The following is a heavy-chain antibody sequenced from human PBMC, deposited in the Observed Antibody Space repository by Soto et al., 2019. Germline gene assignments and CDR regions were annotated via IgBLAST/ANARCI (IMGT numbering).Heavy chain of an antibody. CDR2: ISWNSGTI. D-gene: IGHD3-10*01. Sequence: SLRLSCAASGFTFDGYAMHWVRQAPGKGLEWVSRISWNSGTIVYADSVKGRFTISRDNAKNSLYLQMNSLRPEDTALYFCAKDTNSGGPAQFDYWGQGTRVTVSS. J-gene: IGHJ4*02. V-gene: IGHV3-9*01. CDR1: GFTFDGYA. CDR3: AKDTNSGGPAQFDY.